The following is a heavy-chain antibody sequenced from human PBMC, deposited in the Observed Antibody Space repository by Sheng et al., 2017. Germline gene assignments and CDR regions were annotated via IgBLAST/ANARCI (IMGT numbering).Heavy chain of an antibody. D-gene: IGHD6-13*01. J-gene: IGHJ4*02. Sequence: EVHLVESGGGLVQPGGSLRLSCAASGFTFRSYWMSWVRQAPGRGLEWVTNIKQDASETYYVDSVKGRFTISRDNAENSLHLQMNSLRAEDTAVYYCARAWAQVGTAVPPLDHWGQGTL. V-gene: IGHV3-7*01. CDR1: GFTFRSYW. CDR2: IKQDASET. CDR3: ARAWAQVGTAVPPLDH.